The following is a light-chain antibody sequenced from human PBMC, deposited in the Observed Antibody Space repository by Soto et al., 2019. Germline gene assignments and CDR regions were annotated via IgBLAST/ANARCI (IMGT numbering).Light chain of an antibody. CDR3: QQGDNWPWT. Sequence: EIVMTQSPATLSVSPGERATLSCRASQNVINNLAWYQQKPGQAPRLLIYAVSTRATGIPARFSGSGSGTEFTLTISSLQSEDFAVYYCQQGDNWPWTFGQGTKVEIK. CDR2: AVS. CDR1: QNVINN. V-gene: IGKV3D-15*01. J-gene: IGKJ1*01.